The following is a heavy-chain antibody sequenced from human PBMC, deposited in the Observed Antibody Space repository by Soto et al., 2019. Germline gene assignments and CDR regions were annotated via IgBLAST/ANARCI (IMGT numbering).Heavy chain of an antibody. V-gene: IGHV3-30*18. CDR3: AKEERLRFLEYETPGDFDY. Sequence: GGSLRLSCAASGFTFSSYGMHWVRQAPGKGLEWVAVISYDGSNKYYADSVKGRFTISRDNSKNTLYLQMNSLRAEDTAVYYCAKEERLRFLEYETPGDFDYWGQGSLVTVSS. D-gene: IGHD3-3*01. CDR1: GFTFSSYG. J-gene: IGHJ4*02. CDR2: ISYDGSNK.